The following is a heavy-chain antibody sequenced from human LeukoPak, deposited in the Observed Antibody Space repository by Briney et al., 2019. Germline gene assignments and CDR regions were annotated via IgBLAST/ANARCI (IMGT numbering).Heavy chain of an antibody. D-gene: IGHD6-13*01. Sequence: ASVKVSCKASGYTFTGYYMHWVRQAPGQGLEWMGWINPNSGGTDYSQKFQGRVTMTRDTSIGTAYMELSGLRSDDRAVYYCVRDAIAAAGTGGWGQGTLVTVSS. J-gene: IGHJ4*02. V-gene: IGHV1-2*02. CDR2: INPNSGGT. CDR1: GYTFTGYY. CDR3: VRDAIAAAGTGG.